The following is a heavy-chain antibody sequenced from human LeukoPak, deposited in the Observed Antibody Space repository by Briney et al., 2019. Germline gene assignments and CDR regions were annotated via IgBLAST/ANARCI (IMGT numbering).Heavy chain of an antibody. V-gene: IGHV4-39*07. CDR3: ARIRPGAKNWFDP. CDR1: GDSITSGSYY. CDR2: IYYSGNT. J-gene: IGHJ5*02. Sequence: SETLSLTCTVSGDSITSGSYYWAWIRQPPGRGLEWIGSIYYSGNTYYNPSLKSRVTISVDTSNNEFSLRLTSVTAADTAVYYCARIRPGAKNWFDPWGQGTLVTVSS. D-gene: IGHD1-26*01.